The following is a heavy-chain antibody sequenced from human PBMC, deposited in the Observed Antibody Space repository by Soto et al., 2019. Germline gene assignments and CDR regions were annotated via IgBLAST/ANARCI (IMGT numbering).Heavy chain of an antibody. D-gene: IGHD2-2*01. CDR1: GASFISYY. V-gene: IGHV4-4*07. J-gene: IGHJ5*02. Sequence: QVQLQESGPGLVKPSETLSLSCTVSGASFISYYCNWVRKSAGKGLEWIGRIYPTGSTTYNPSLKSRLTMSVDTSKNQFSLRLTSMTAADTAVYYCATGRSEIVPGAMDTWGQGTLVTVSS. CDR3: ATGRSEIVPGAMDT. CDR2: IYPTGST.